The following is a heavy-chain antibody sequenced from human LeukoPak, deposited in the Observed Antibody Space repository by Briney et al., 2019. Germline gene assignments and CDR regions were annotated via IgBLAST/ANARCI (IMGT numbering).Heavy chain of an antibody. D-gene: IGHD6-13*01. J-gene: IGHJ6*03. V-gene: IGHV1-69*06. CDR1: RGTFSSYA. CDR3: ARASSWDPNYYYYMDV. Sequence: ASVKVSCKASRGTFSSYAISWVRQAPGQGLEWMGGIIPIFGKANYAQKFQGRVTITADKSTSTAYMELSSLRSEDTAVYYCARASSWDPNYYYYMDVWGKGTTVTVSS. CDR2: IIPIFGKA.